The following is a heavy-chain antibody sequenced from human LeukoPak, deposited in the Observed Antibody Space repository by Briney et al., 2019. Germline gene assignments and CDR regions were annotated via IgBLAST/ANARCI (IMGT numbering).Heavy chain of an antibody. V-gene: IGHV1-18*01. D-gene: IGHD6-6*01. CDR2: ISAYNGNT. CDR1: GYTFTSYG. Sequence: ASVKVSCKASGYTFTSYGISWVRQAPGQGLEWMGWISAYNGNTNYAQKLQGRVTMTTDTSTSTAYMELRSLRSDDTAVYYCASGEYSSSSPHFDYWGQGTLVTVSS. J-gene: IGHJ4*02. CDR3: ASGEYSSSSPHFDY.